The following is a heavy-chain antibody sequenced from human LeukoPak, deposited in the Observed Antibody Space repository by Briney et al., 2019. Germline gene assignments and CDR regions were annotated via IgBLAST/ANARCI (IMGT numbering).Heavy chain of an antibody. Sequence: EASVKVSCKASGYTFTSYGISWVRQAPGQGLEWMGWISAYNGNTNYAQKLQGRVTMTTDTSTSTAYMELRSLRSDDTAVYYCARADIVVMVAADYYFGYWGQGTLVTVSP. CDR3: ARADIVVMVAADYYFGY. D-gene: IGHD2-15*01. CDR2: ISAYNGNT. CDR1: GYTFTSYG. J-gene: IGHJ4*02. V-gene: IGHV1-18*01.